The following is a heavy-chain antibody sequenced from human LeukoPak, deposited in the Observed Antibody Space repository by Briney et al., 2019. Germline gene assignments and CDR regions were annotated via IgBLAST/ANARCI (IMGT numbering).Heavy chain of an antibody. J-gene: IGHJ3*02. CDR3: ARGPYSYDSSGAFDI. CDR2: IYYSGST. CDR1: GGSLSSSSYY. Sequence: SETLSLTCTVSGGSLSSSSYYWGWIRQPPGTGLEWIGSIYYSGSTYYNPSLKSRVTISVDTSKNQFSLKLSSVTAADTAVYFCARGPYSYDSSGAFDIWGQGTMVTISS. V-gene: IGHV4-39*01. D-gene: IGHD3-22*01.